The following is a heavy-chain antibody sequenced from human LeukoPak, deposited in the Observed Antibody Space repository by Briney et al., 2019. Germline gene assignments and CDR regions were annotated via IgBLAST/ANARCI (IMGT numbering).Heavy chain of an antibody. D-gene: IGHD3-22*01. CDR1: AFSLSAYN. Sequence: GGSLRLSCAASAFSLSAYNMNWVRQAPGKGLEWVSSISYTGTYIYYADSVKGRFTISRDNAQNSLYLQMNSLRAEDTAVYYCARVIAVVIGDAFDIWGQGTMVTVSS. V-gene: IGHV3-21*01. J-gene: IGHJ3*02. CDR2: ISYTGTYI. CDR3: ARVIAVVIGDAFDI.